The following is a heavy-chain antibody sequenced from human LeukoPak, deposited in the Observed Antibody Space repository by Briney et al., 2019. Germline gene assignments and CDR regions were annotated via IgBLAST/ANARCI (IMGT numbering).Heavy chain of an antibody. CDR3: AREGGYDPPER. Sequence: EASVKVSCKASGYTFTSYYMHWVRQAPGQGLEWMGIINPSGGSTSYAQKFQGRVTMTRDTSISTAYMELSRLRSDDTAVYYCAREGGYDPPERWGQGTLVTVSS. V-gene: IGHV1-46*01. J-gene: IGHJ4*02. CDR2: INPSGGST. D-gene: IGHD5-12*01. CDR1: GYTFTSYY.